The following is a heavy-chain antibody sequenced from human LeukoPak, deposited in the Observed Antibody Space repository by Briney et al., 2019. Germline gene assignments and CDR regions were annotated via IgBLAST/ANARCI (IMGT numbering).Heavy chain of an antibody. CDR3: AREPYYDTLTGSFDY. CDR1: GYTFTGYY. D-gene: IGHD3-9*01. V-gene: IGHV1-2*02. CDR2: INPNSGGT. J-gene: IGHJ4*02. Sequence: ASVKVSCKASGYTFTGYYMHWVRQAPGQGLEWMGWINPNSGGTNYAQKFQGRVTMTRDTSISTAYMELSRLRSDDTAVYYCAREPYYDTLTGSFDYWGQGTLVTVSS.